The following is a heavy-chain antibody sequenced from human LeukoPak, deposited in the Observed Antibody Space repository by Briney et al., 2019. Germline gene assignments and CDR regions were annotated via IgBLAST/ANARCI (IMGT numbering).Heavy chain of an antibody. CDR1: GFTFSSYS. CDR2: ISSSSSTI. D-gene: IGHD6-13*01. Sequence: GGSLRLPCAASGFTFSSYSMNWVRQAPGKGLEWVSYISSSSSTIYYADSVKGRFTISRDNAKNSLYLQMNSLRAEDTAVYYCASLYSSSWTTIWGQGTMVTVSS. CDR3: ASLYSSSWTTI. J-gene: IGHJ3*02. V-gene: IGHV3-48*04.